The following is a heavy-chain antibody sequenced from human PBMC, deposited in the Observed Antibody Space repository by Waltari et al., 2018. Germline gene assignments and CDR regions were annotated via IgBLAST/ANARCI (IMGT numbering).Heavy chain of an antibody. J-gene: IGHJ4*02. CDR1: GYSISSGYY. CDR3: ARHNGYSSSWYLDY. D-gene: IGHD6-13*01. V-gene: IGHV4-38-2*01. CDR2: IYHSGST. Sequence: QVQLQESGPGLVKPSETLSLTCAVSGYSISSGYYWGWIRQPPGKGLEWIGSIYHSGSTYYNPSLKSRVTISVDTSKNQCSLKLSSVTAADTAVYYCARHNGYSSSWYLDYWGQGTLVTVSS.